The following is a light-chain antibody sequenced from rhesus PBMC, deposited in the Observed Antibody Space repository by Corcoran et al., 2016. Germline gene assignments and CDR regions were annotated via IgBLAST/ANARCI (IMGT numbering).Light chain of an antibody. CDR3: LQHSNWPLT. CDR1: RSVSSS. CDR2: GAS. J-gene: IGKJ4*01. Sequence: EIVMTQSPATLSLSPGERATLSCRASRSVSSSLAWYQQKPGQAPRLLIYGASSQATGIPDRFSGRGSGTDFTLTISSLEPEDVAVYYCLQHSNWPLTFGGGTKVELK. V-gene: IGKV3-24*01.